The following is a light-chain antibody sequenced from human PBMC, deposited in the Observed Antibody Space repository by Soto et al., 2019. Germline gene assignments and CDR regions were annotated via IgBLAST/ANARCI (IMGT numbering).Light chain of an antibody. CDR3: MQGTHWPRT. CDR1: QSLLYNDGSTY. CDR2: RVS. J-gene: IGKJ1*01. V-gene: IGKV2-30*01. Sequence: DVLMTQSPVSLPVTLGQPASISCRSSQSLLYNDGSTYLNRFQQRPGQSPRRLIYRVSNRDSGVPDRFSGSGSGTNFTLKISSVEAEDVGVYYCMQGTHWPRTFGQGTKVEVK.